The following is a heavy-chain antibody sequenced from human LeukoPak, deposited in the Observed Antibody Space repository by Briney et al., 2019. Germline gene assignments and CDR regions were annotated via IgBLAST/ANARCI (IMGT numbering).Heavy chain of an antibody. J-gene: IGHJ4*02. D-gene: IGHD3-22*01. Sequence: PGGSLRLSCAASGFTFSSYAMSWVRQAPGKGVEWVSGISGSGGATYHADSVKGRFSISRDNSRNTLHLHMSSLRAEDTAVYYCAKGQSYYYDTSGYYCHFYYGGQGPLVTVS. CDR1: GFTFSSYA. CDR2: ISGSGGAT. V-gene: IGHV3-23*01. CDR3: AKGQSYYYDTSGYYCHFYY.